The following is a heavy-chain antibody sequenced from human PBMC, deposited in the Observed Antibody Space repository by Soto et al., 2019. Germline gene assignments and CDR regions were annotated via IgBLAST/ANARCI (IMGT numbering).Heavy chain of an antibody. Sequence: PGESLKISCKGSGYSFTSYWIGWVRQMPGKGLEWMGIIYPGDSDTRYSPSFQGQVTISADKSISTAYLQWSSLKASDTAMYYCARIYYYDSSGYHGWFDPWGQGTLVTVSS. CDR1: GYSFTSYW. J-gene: IGHJ5*02. CDR2: IYPGDSDT. V-gene: IGHV5-51*01. CDR3: ARIYYYDSSGYHGWFDP. D-gene: IGHD3-22*01.